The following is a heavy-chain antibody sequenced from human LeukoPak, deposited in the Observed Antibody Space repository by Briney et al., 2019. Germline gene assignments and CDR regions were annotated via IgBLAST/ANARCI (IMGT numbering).Heavy chain of an antibody. D-gene: IGHD2-2*01. CDR3: ARGGGKDIVVVPAARSFDY. CDR1: GGSISSYY. V-gene: IGHV4-4*07. CDR2: IYTSGST. Sequence: KPSETLSLTCTVSGGSISSYYWSWIRQPAGKGLEWIGRIYTSGSTNYNPSLKSRVTMSVDTSKNQFSLKLSSVTAADTAVYYCARGGGKDIVVVPAARSFDYWGQGTLVTVSS. J-gene: IGHJ4*02.